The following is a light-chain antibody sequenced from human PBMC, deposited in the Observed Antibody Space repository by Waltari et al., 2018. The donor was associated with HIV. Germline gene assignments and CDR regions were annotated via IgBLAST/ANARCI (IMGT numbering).Light chain of an antibody. V-gene: IGLV1-44*01. CDR1: RSTIGSNT. CDR3: AAWDDSLNGWV. CDR2: SNN. Sequence: QSVVTQPPSASGTPGQRVTISCSGSRSTIGSNTVSWYQQLPGTAPKLFIYSNNQRPSGVPDRFSGSKSGTSASLAISGLQSEDEADYYCAAWDDSLNGWVFGGGTKLTVV. J-gene: IGLJ3*02.